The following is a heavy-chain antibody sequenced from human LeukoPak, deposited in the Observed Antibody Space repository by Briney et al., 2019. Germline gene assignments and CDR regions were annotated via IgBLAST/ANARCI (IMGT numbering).Heavy chain of an antibody. V-gene: IGHV3-23*01. CDR3: AKETVVVVAATPDAFDI. CDR2: ISGSGGST. J-gene: IGHJ3*02. Sequence: PGGSLRLSCAASGYTFSSHAMSWVRQAPAKGLEWVSGISGSGGSTHYADSVKDRFTISRDNSKNTLYLQMNSLRAEDTAVYYCAKETVVVVAATPDAFDIWGQGTMVTVSS. CDR1: GYTFSSHA. D-gene: IGHD2-15*01.